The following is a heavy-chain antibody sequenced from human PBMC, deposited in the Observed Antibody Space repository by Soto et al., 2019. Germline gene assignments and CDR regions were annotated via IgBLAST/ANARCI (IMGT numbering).Heavy chain of an antibody. Sequence: QVQLQESGPGLVKPSETLSLTCTVSGDSVRSCSIYWSWIRQPPGRGLEWMGYVHYTGSTNYNPSVRSRVAISVDTSKNHFSLTLSSVTAADTGVYYCARDRGNFGVVLADFYQYGMDVWGQGTAVTVSS. CDR1: GDSVRSCSIY. CDR3: ARDRGNFGVVLADFYQYGMDV. CDR2: VHYTGST. D-gene: IGHD3-3*01. J-gene: IGHJ6*02. V-gene: IGHV4-61*03.